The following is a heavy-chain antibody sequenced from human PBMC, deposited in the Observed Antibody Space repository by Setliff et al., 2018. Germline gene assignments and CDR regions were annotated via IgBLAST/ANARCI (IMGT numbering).Heavy chain of an antibody. CDR3: ARWRVRDSGYYPRLSYMDV. Sequence: PSETLSLTCTVSGGSISSNYWGWVRQPPGKGLEWIGYIYTSGSTNYNPSLKSRGTISVDTPRNQFSLKLSSVTAADTAVYFCARWRVRDSGYYPRLSYMDVWGKGTTVTVSS. D-gene: IGHD3-22*01. V-gene: IGHV4-4*08. CDR1: GGSISSNY. CDR2: IYTSGST. J-gene: IGHJ6*03.